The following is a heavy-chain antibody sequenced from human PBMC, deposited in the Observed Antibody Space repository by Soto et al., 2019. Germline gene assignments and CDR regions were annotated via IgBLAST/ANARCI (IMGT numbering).Heavy chain of an antibody. D-gene: IGHD4-17*01. CDR3: ARYYGDYKNYFDY. V-gene: IGHV4-39*01. CDR2: IFYSGTT. J-gene: IGHJ4*02. CDR1: GGSISRSNNF. Sequence: PDTLSLTCTVTGGSISRSNNFWDWIRQPPGKGLELIGSIFYSGTTYNNPSLNSRVTLSVDTSKNQFSLKLNSVTAADTAVYYCARYYGDYKNYFDYWGQGTLVTVS.